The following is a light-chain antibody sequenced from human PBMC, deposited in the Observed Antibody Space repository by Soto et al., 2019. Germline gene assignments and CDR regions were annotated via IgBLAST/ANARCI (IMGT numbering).Light chain of an antibody. CDR1: QSVSSY. V-gene: IGKV3-20*01. CDR2: GTS. J-gene: IGKJ1*01. Sequence: EIVLTQSPATPSLSPGERATLSCRASQSVSSYLAWYQQKPGQAPRLLIFGTSNRATGTPDRFSGSGSGTDFTLTISRLEPEDSAVYYCHQYGSLPQTFGQGTKVDIK. CDR3: HQYGSLPQT.